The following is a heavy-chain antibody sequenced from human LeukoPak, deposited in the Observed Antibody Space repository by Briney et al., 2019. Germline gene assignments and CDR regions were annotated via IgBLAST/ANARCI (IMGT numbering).Heavy chain of an antibody. Sequence: SETLSLTCSVSGGSVSSNNYQWNWIRQPPGKGLEWIGDIYHSGSTNYNPSLKSRVTISVDTSKNQFSLKLSSVTAADTAVYYCARRLVGQTFDYWGQGTLVTVSS. CDR3: ARRLVGQTFDY. V-gene: IGHV4-61*01. CDR2: IYHSGST. CDR1: GGSVSSNNYQ. J-gene: IGHJ4*02. D-gene: IGHD3-10*01.